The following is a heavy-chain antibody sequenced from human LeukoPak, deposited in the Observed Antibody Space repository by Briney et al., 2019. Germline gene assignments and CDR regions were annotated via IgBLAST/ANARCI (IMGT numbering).Heavy chain of an antibody. V-gene: IGHV3-53*01. D-gene: IGHD3-22*01. J-gene: IGHJ4*02. CDR2: IYGGDTT. CDR3: GRSENYYYDRSGPDY. Sequence: GGSLRLSCAASGFTFSNYAMSWVRQAPGKGPEWVSVIYGGDTTYYADSVKGRFTISRDSSKNTLYLQMSNLRVEDTAVYYCGRSENYYYDRSGPDYWGQGTLVTVSS. CDR1: GFTFSNYA.